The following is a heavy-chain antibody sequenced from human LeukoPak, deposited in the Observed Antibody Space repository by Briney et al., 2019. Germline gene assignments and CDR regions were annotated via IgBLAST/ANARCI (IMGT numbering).Heavy chain of an antibody. CDR3: ARGFGQRVVVAAPDAFDI. CDR1: GYTFTSYY. CDR2: INPSGGST. D-gene: IGHD2-15*01. J-gene: IGHJ3*02. Sequence: GASVKVSCKASGYTFTSYYMHWVRQAPGQGLEWMGIINPSGGSTSYAQKFQGRVTMTRDTSTSTVYMELSSPRSEDTAVYYCARGFGQRVVVAAPDAFDIWAKGQWSPSLQ. V-gene: IGHV1-46*01.